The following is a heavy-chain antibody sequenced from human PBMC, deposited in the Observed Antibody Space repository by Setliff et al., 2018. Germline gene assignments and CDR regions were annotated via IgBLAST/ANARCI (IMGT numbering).Heavy chain of an antibody. V-gene: IGHV5-51*01. CDR2: IYPGDSDT. CDR3: ARHFRNWYFDY. J-gene: IGHJ4*02. Sequence: PGESLKISCKASEYTFSDYWIGWVRQMPGKGLEWMGVIYPGDSDTRYSPSFQGQVTISADKSISTAYLQWSSLKASDTAIYYCARHFRNWYFDYWGQGTLVTVSS. D-gene: IGHD1-1*01. CDR1: EYTFSDYW.